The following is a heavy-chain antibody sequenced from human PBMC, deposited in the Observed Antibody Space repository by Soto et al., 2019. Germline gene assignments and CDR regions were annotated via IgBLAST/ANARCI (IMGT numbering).Heavy chain of an antibody. Sequence: GGSLRLSCAASGFTFSSYAMSWVRQAPGKGLEWVSAISGSGGSTYYADSVKGRFTISRDNSKNTLYLQMNSLRAEDTAVYYCAKASYTQRNITMFGWHYVPEPFYYGMDVWGQGTTVTVSS. CDR3: AKASYTQRNITMFGWHYVPEPFYYGMDV. J-gene: IGHJ6*02. CDR1: GFTFSSYA. D-gene: IGHD3-3*01. CDR2: ISGSGGST. V-gene: IGHV3-23*01.